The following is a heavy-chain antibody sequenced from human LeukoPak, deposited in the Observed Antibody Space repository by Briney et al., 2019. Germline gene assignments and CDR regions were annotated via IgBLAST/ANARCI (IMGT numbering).Heavy chain of an antibody. D-gene: IGHD5-12*01. CDR1: AFNFSSHG. J-gene: IGHJ4*02. CDR2: IGGSGFIT. Sequence: GGSLRLSCAASAFNFSSHGMSWVRQAPGKGLEWVSGIGGSGFITYYADSVKGRFTISGDNSRNTLYLQVNSLRVEDTAVYYCARVYSGWGIDYWGQGTLVTVS. V-gene: IGHV3-23*01. CDR3: ARVYSGWGIDY.